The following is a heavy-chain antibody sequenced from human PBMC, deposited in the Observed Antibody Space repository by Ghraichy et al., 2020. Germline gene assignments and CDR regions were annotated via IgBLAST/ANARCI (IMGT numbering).Heavy chain of an antibody. V-gene: IGHV4-59*01. CDR3: ARDPSVTTVNYYDGMDV. D-gene: IGHD4-17*01. CDR2: IYFSGSA. CDR1: GGSINNYY. J-gene: IGHJ6*02. Sequence: SETLSLTCTVAGGSINNYYWSWIRQPPGKGLEWIGYIYFSGSATYNPLLKSRVTISVDTSKNQFSLRLNSVTAAGTAVYYCARDPSVTTVNYYDGMDVWGQGTTVIVSS.